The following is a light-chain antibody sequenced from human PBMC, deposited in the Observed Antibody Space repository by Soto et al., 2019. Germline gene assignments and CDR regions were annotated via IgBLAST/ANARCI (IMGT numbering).Light chain of an antibody. CDR2: GAS. V-gene: IGKV3-20*01. Sequence: IVLTQSPCTLSLSPVERATLSCRASQSVTSTYLAWYQQKPGQPPRLLIYGASNRATGIPDRFSGSGSGTDFTLTISRLEPEDSALYYCQQYGISPGTFGQGTKVDI. CDR1: QSVTSTY. CDR3: QQYGISPGT. J-gene: IGKJ1*01.